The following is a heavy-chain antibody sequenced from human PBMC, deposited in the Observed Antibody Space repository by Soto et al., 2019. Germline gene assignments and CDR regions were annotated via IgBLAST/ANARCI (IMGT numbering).Heavy chain of an antibody. CDR1: GGSISSYY. CDR3: ARAGRGYCSGGSCYSGLHGMDV. D-gene: IGHD2-15*01. V-gene: IGHV4-59*12. Sequence: SETLSLTCTVSGGSISSYYWNWIRQPPGKGLEWIGSIYYSGNANYNPSLRSRVTISVDTSKNQFSLKLSSVTAADTAVYYCARAGRGYCSGGSCYSGLHGMDVWGQGTTVTVSS. CDR2: IYYSGNA. J-gene: IGHJ6*02.